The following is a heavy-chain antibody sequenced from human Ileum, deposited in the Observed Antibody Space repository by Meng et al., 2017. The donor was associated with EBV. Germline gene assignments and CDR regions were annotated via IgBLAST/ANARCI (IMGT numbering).Heavy chain of an antibody. Sequence: QVGLKQWGTGLLKPSETLSLTCAVYGGSFNDYYWTWLRQPPGKGLEWIGEIDQSGYTKFNPSLSSRATISRDTSNNQFSLRLNSVTAADTALYYCARYGRCNGNSFYCFDPWGQGTLVTVSS. CDR1: GGSFNDYY. J-gene: IGHJ5*02. CDR2: IDQSGYT. V-gene: IGHV4-34*01. CDR3: ARYGRCNGNSFYCFDP. D-gene: IGHD4-23*01.